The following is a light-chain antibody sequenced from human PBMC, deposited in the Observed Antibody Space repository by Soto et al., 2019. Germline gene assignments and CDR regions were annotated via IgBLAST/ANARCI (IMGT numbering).Light chain of an antibody. CDR2: EVT. CDR1: SSDVGDYNF. Sequence: QSALTQPASVSGSPGQSITISCTGTSSDVGDYNFVSWYQQHPGKAPKLMIYEVTSRPSGVSNRFSGSKSGNTASLSISGLQAEDEAEYYCSSYTGGYIIFGGGTQLTV. J-gene: IGLJ2*01. CDR3: SSYTGGYII. V-gene: IGLV2-14*03.